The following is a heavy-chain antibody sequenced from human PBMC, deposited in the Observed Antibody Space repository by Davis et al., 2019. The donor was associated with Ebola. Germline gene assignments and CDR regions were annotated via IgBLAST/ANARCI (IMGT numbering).Heavy chain of an antibody. CDR3: ARDRSAMYSSSWPGGMGDY. V-gene: IGHV3-23*01. J-gene: IGHJ4*02. D-gene: IGHD6-13*01. CDR1: GFPFSGYA. CDR2: ISANGGGT. Sequence: GESLKISCAASGFPFSGYAMTWVRQAPGKGLECVSSISANGGGTYYADSVKGRFTISRDNSNNILYLQMNSLRAEDTAVYYCARDRSAMYSSSWPGGMGDYWGQGTLVTVSS.